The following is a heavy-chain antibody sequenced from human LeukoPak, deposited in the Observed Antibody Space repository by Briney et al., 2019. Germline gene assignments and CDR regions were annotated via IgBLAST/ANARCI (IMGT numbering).Heavy chain of an antibody. CDR3: ARDNSRSDSGTSYWWFDP. Sequence: ASVKVSCKASAFSFTSYYMHWVRQAPGQGLEWMGIINPSGDSTNYAQKFQGRVTITRDTSTSTVYMELSSLRSEDTAVYYCARDNSRSDSGTSYWWFDPWGQGTLVTVSS. V-gene: IGHV1-46*01. CDR2: INPSGDST. J-gene: IGHJ5*02. CDR1: AFSFTSYY. D-gene: IGHD3-22*01.